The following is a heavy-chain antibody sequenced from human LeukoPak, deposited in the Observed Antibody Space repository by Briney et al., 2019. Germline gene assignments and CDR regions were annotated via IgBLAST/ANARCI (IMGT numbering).Heavy chain of an antibody. D-gene: IGHD1-26*01. CDR1: GGSINSGYYY. J-gene: IGHJ4*02. CDR3: ARHSPVGIYYFDY. Sequence: SQTLSLTCTVSGGSINSGYYYWSWIRQPAGQGLEWIGRIDTSGSTYYNPSLKSRVTISVDTSKNQFSLKLSSVTAADTAVYYCARHSPVGIYYFDYWGQGTLVTVSS. V-gene: IGHV4-61*02. CDR2: IDTSGST.